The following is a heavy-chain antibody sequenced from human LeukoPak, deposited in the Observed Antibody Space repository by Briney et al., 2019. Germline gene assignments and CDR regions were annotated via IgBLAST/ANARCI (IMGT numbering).Heavy chain of an antibody. J-gene: IGHJ4*02. D-gene: IGHD3-22*01. CDR2: VSGSGSST. V-gene: IGHV3-23*01. CDR3: AREDYYDSGSNDY. CDR1: GFTFSSYA. Sequence: GGSLRLSCAASGFTFSSYAMSWVRQAPGKGLEWVSGVSGSGSSTYYADSVKGRFTISRDNSKNTLYLQMNSLRSDDTAVYYCAREDYYDSGSNDYWGQGTLVTVSS.